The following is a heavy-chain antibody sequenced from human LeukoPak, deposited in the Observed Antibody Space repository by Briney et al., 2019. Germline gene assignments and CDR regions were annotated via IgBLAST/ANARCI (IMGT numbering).Heavy chain of an antibody. Sequence: PGGSLRLSCAASGFTFSSYAMHWVRQAPGKGLEWVAVISYDGSNKYYADSVKDRFTISRDNSKNTLYLQMNSLRAEDTAVYYCARDSIAAAIFDYWGQGTLVTVSS. CDR3: ARDSIAAAIFDY. V-gene: IGHV3-30-3*01. CDR2: ISYDGSNK. CDR1: GFTFSSYA. J-gene: IGHJ4*02. D-gene: IGHD6-13*01.